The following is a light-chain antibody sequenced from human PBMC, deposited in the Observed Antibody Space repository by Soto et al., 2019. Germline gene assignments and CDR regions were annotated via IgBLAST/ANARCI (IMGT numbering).Light chain of an antibody. CDR1: SSDVGTYNY. CDR3: TPYTRDTALV. V-gene: IGLV2-14*01. Sequence: QPALTQPASVSGSPGQSISISCAGTSSDVGTYNYVSWYQHHPGKAPKLIIYEVSNRPSGVSNRFSGSKSGSTASLTISGIQAEDEADYQCTPYTRDTALVFAKGTKVTVL. J-gene: IGLJ1*01. CDR2: EVS.